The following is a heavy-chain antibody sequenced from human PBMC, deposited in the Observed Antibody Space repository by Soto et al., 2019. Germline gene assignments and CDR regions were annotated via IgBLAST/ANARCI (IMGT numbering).Heavy chain of an antibody. J-gene: IGHJ4*02. CDR3: GLEPTGTGGFDY. D-gene: IGHD7-27*01. Sequence: QVQMVQSGAEVKKPGASVKVSCKASGHTFTGHHMHWVRQAPGQGLEWMGLIDLDIGDIKYAQKFQGRIPSTSDTSITTAYMELRGLRSDDTAVYYCGLEPTGTGGFDYWGQGTLVTVS. CDR2: IDLDIGDI. V-gene: IGHV1-2*02. CDR1: GHTFTGHH.